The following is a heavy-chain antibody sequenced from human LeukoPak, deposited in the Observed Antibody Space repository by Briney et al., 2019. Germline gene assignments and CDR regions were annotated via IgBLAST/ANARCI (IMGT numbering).Heavy chain of an antibody. V-gene: IGHV3-48*04. D-gene: IGHD6-13*01. CDR1: GITFSSYS. Sequence: GGSLRLSCAASGITFSSYSMNWVRQAPGKGLEWVSYISSSSSTIYYADSVKGRFTISRDNAKNSLYLQMNSLRAEDTAVYYCARGTPVIAAAELAYGMDVWGQGTTVTVSS. J-gene: IGHJ6*02. CDR2: ISSSSSTI. CDR3: ARGTPVIAAAELAYGMDV.